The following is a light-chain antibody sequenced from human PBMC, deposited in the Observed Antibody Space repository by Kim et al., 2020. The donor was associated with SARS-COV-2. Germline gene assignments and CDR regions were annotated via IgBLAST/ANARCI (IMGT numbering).Light chain of an antibody. CDR3: QQYDKWPRT. J-gene: IGKJ1*01. CDR1: QSVSSD. Sequence: VSPGERVTLSCRASQSVSSDLAWYLHKPGQAPRLLVYGASTRATGIPVRFSGSGSGTEFTLTISSLQSEDSAVYYCQQYDKWPRTFGQGTKVDIK. CDR2: GAS. V-gene: IGKV3-15*01.